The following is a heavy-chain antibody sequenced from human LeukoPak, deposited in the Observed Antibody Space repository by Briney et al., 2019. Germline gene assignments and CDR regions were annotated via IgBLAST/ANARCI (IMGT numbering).Heavy chain of an antibody. CDR1: GGTFSINA. J-gene: IGHJ3*02. V-gene: IGHV1-69*05. CDR3: ARDKNSGECVSNSCYGVWPLDI. Sequence: ASVKVSCKASGGTFSINAITWVRQAPGQGLEWMGGIIPMSETPKYTQKFQGRVTIATDESTNTAYMELSSLRSEDTAVYYCARDKNSGECVSNSCYGVWPLDIWGQETMVTVSS. CDR2: IIPMSETP. D-gene: IGHD2-2*01.